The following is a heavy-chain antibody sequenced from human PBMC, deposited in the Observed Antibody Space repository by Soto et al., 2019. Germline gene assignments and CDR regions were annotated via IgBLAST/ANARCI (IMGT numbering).Heavy chain of an antibody. Sequence: QVQLVESGGGVVQPGRSLRLSCAASGFTFSSYGMHWVRQAPGKGLEWVAVIWYDGSNKYYADSVKGRFTISRDNSKNTLYLQMNSLRAEDTAVYYCASGDSGYDPEYYYGMDVWGQGTTVTVSS. V-gene: IGHV3-33*01. CDR2: IWYDGSNK. CDR1: GFTFSSYG. J-gene: IGHJ6*02. CDR3: ASGDSGYDPEYYYGMDV. D-gene: IGHD5-12*01.